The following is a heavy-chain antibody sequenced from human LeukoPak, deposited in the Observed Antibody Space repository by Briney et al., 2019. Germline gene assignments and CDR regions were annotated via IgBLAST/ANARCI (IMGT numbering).Heavy chain of an antibody. J-gene: IGHJ6*02. Sequence: GSSVKVSCKASGGTFSSYDINWVRQATGQGLEWMGWMNPNSGNTGYAQKFQGRVTMTRNTSISTAYMELSSLRSEDTAVYYCARDREAVMDVWGQGTTVTVSS. V-gene: IGHV1-8*02. CDR3: ARDREAVMDV. CDR2: MNPNSGNT. CDR1: GGTFSSYD.